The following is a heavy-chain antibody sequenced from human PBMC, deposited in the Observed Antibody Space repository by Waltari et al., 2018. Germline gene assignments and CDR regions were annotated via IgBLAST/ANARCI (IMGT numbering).Heavy chain of an antibody. CDR2: SDHSGST. CDR1: GGSISSSNR. D-gene: IGHD3-22*01. V-gene: IGHV4-4*02. CDR3: ARAWFENYYDSRVTAEYYMDV. Sequence: QVQLQESGPGLVKPSAPLSLTCAVSGGSISSSNRWSWVRQPPGTGLEWIGESDHSGSTNYNPSLESRVTISVDKSKSQVSLKRSSVTAADTAVYYCARAWFENYYDSRVTAEYYMDVWGKGTTVTVSS. J-gene: IGHJ6*03.